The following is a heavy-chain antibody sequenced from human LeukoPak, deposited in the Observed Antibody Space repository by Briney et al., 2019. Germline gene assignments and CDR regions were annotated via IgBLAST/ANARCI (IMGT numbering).Heavy chain of an antibody. D-gene: IGHD3-10*01. CDR2: IYHSGST. J-gene: IGHJ3*02. CDR3: ARALYGSGRAFDI. CDR1: GGSISSGGYS. Sequence: PSETLSLTCAVSGGSISSGGYSWSWIRQPPGKGLEWIGYIYHSGSTYYNPSLKSRVTISVDRSKNQFSLKLSSVTAADTAVYYCARALYGSGRAFDIWGQGTMVIVSS. V-gene: IGHV4-30-2*01.